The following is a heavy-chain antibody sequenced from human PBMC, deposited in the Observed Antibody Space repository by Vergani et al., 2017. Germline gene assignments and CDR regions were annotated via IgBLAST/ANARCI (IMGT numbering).Heavy chain of an antibody. D-gene: IGHD4-17*01. CDR3: TRQFPSTVTTDY. J-gene: IGHJ4*02. Sequence: EVQLVESGGGLVQPGGSLKLSCAASGFTFSGSAMHWVRQASGQGLEWVGRIRSKANSYATAYAASVKGRFTISRDDSKNTAYLQMNSLKTEDTAVYYCTRQFPSTVTTDYWGQGTLVTVSS. CDR1: GFTFSGSA. CDR2: IRSKANSYAT. V-gene: IGHV3-73*02.